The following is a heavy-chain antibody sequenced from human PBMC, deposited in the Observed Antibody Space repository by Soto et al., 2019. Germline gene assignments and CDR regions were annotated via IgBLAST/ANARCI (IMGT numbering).Heavy chain of an antibody. V-gene: IGHV3-73*01. CDR1: GFTFSGSA. J-gene: IGHJ4*02. D-gene: IGHD4-17*01. CDR2: IRSKGHRYAT. Sequence: EVQLVESGGGLVQPGGSLKLSCAASGFTFSGSAMHWVRQASGKGLEWVGRIRSKGHRYATEYAASVKGRFTISRDDSKNTAYLQMTSLKTGDTAVYYCPRHDHSMTTAYWGKGPLATVSS. CDR3: PRHDHSMTTAY.